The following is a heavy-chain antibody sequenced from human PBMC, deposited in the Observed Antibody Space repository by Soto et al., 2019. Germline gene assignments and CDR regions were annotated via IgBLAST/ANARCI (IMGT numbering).Heavy chain of an antibody. CDR2: INPNSGGT. CDR3: ARMYVKDTDYDFWSGYRNYYYYYGMDV. V-gene: IGHV1-2*04. J-gene: IGHJ6*02. CDR1: GYTFTGYY. Sequence: GASVKVSCKASGYTFTGYYMHWVRQAPGQGLEWMGWINPNSGGTNYAQKFQGWVTMTRDTSISTAYMELSRLRSDDTAVYYCARMYVKDTDYDFWSGYRNYYYYYGMDVWGQGTTVTVSS. D-gene: IGHD3-3*01.